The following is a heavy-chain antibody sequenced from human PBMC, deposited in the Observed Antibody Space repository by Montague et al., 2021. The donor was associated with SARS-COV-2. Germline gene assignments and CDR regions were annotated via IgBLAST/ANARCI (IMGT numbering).Heavy chain of an antibody. V-gene: IGHV4-4*07. Sequence: SQTLSLTYTVSGGSINYYYWHWLRQSAAKGLEWIGRIYSSGNANYSPSLKSRVTMSVDTSQNQFSLKLNSLTAADTAVYYCARGDHPQSASWYFFDTWGQGALVTVSS. CDR2: IYSSGNA. J-gene: IGHJ4*02. CDR1: GGSINYYY. D-gene: IGHD6-13*01. CDR3: ARGDHPQSASWYFFDT.